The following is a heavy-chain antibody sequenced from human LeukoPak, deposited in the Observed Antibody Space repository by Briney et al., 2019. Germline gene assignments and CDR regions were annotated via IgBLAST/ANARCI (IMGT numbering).Heavy chain of an antibody. CDR1: GGTFSNYA. CDR3: ARGPPTVTPYYFDY. J-gene: IGHJ4*02. V-gene: IGHV1-69*13. CDR2: ITPLFGTA. D-gene: IGHD4-17*01. Sequence: SVKVSCKASGGTFSNYAINWVRQAPGQGLEWMGGITPLFGTAKYAQKFQGRVTIIADESTSTAYMELSSLRSEDTAVYYCARGPPTVTPYYFDYWGQGTLVTVSS.